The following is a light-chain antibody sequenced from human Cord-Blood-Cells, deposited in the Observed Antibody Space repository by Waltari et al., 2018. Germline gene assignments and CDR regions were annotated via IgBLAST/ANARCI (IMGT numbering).Light chain of an antibody. CDR2: GAS. V-gene: IGKV3-15*01. Sequence: EIVMTQSPATLSVSPGERATLSCRASQSVSSNLAWYQQKPGQAPRLLIYGASTRATGIPARFSGSGSGTEFTLTISSQQSEDFGVYYCQQYNNWPPLTFGGGTKVEIK. J-gene: IGKJ4*01. CDR1: QSVSSN. CDR3: QQYNNWPPLT.